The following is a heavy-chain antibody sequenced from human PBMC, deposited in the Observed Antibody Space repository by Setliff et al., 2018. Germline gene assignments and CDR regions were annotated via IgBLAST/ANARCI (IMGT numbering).Heavy chain of an antibody. D-gene: IGHD7-27*01. CDR1: GFTFSSFW. J-gene: IGHJ6*04. CDR3: ACLDWGEKFFNVDA. CDR2: INQDGSGK. Sequence: GGSLRLSCAASGFTFSSFWMAWVRQSPGRGLEWVANINQDGSGKFYVDSVKGRFTISRDNDKKTLYLQMNSLRGEDTAVYFCACLDWGEKFFNVDAWGKGTTVTVSS. V-gene: IGHV3-7*01.